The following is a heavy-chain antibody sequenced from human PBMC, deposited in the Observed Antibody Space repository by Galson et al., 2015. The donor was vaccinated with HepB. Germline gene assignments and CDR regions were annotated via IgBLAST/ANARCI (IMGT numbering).Heavy chain of an antibody. CDR2: IDYSGST. V-gene: IGHV4-39*07. Sequence: LTCTVSGGSISSRSYYWGWIRQPPGKGLEWIGSIDYSGSTYYNPSLKSRVSISVDRSKNQFSLKVNSVSAADTAVYYCARDRDSSGYYARYFYGLDVWGQGTTVTASS. CDR3: ARDRDSSGYYARYFYGLDV. CDR1: GGSISSRSYY. J-gene: IGHJ6*02. D-gene: IGHD3-22*01.